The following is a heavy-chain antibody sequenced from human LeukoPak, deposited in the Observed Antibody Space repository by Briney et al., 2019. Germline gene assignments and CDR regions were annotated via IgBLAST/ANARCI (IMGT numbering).Heavy chain of an antibody. V-gene: IGHV3-21*01. D-gene: IGHD4-17*01. CDR3: ARMTTVTY. J-gene: IGHJ4*02. Sequence: PGGSLRLSCAASGFTFSTYSMNWVRQAPGKGLEWVSSIGSSGSYIYYADSLKGRFTISRDNAENSLYLQMNSLRAEDTAVYYCARMTTVTYWGQGTLVTVSS. CDR2: IGSSGSYI. CDR1: GFTFSTYS.